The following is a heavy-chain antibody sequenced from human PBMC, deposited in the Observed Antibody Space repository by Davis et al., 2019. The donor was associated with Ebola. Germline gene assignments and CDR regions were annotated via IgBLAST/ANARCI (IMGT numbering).Heavy chain of an antibody. J-gene: IGHJ4*02. Sequence: MPSETLSLTCTVSGGSISSGGYYWSWIRQPPGKGLEWIGYIYYTGGTSYNPSLGGRGTIELDRSKNQFSLRLSSVTTADTAVYFCVRADSAMVPFHFDYWGQGILVTVSS. CDR2: IYYTGGT. D-gene: IGHD5-18*01. CDR3: VRADSAMVPFHFDY. CDR1: GGSISSGGYY. V-gene: IGHV4-61*08.